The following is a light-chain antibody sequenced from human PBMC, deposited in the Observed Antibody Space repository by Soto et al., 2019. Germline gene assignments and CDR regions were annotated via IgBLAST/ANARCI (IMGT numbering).Light chain of an antibody. V-gene: IGLV2-23*01. J-gene: IGLJ2*01. CDR2: EGS. CDR3: CSYAGISTCVV. CDR1: SSDVGSYNL. Sequence: QSALTQPASVSGSPGQSITSSCTGTSSDVGSYNLVSWYQQHPGKAPKLMIYEGSKRHSGVSNRFSGAKSGNTASLTISGLQAEDEADYYCCSYAGISTCVVCGGGTKLTVL.